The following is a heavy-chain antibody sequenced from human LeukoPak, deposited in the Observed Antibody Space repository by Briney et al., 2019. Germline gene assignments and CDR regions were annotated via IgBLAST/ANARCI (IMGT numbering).Heavy chain of an antibody. V-gene: IGHV4-59*01. J-gene: IGHJ3*02. Sequence: SETLSLTCTVSGGSISSYYWSWIRQPPGKELEWIAYIYYSGSTNYNPSLKSRVTISVDTSKNQFSLKLMSVTAADTAVYYCASINSDTFDIWGQGKLVTVSS. CDR1: GGSISSYY. CDR2: IYYSGST. CDR3: ASINSDTFDI. D-gene: IGHD1-1*01.